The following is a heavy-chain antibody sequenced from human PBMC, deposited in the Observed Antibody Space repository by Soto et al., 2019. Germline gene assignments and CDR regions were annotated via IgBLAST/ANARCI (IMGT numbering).Heavy chain of an antibody. D-gene: IGHD6-19*01. J-gene: IGHJ6*02. CDR3: ARDKRIAVAGTPYYYYGMDV. Sequence: QVQLVQSGAEVKKPGSSVKVSCKASGGTFSSYTISWVRQAPGQGLEWMGRIIPILGIANYAQKFQGRVTITADKSTSTADMELSSLRSEDTAVYYCARDKRIAVAGTPYYYYGMDVWGQGTTVTVSS. CDR2: IIPILGIA. CDR1: GGTFSSYT. V-gene: IGHV1-69*08.